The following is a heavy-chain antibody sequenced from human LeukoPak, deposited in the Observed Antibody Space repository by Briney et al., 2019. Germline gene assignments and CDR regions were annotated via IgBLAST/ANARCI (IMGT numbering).Heavy chain of an antibody. CDR1: GYTLTELS. Sequence: ASVKVSCKVSGYTLTELSMHWVRQAPGKGLEWMGGFDPEDGETIYAQKFQGRVTMTEDTSTDTAYMELSSQRSEDTAVYYCATPPPGVSTVTLDYWGQGTLVTVSS. J-gene: IGHJ4*02. D-gene: IGHD4-17*01. V-gene: IGHV1-24*01. CDR2: FDPEDGET. CDR3: ATPPPGVSTVTLDY.